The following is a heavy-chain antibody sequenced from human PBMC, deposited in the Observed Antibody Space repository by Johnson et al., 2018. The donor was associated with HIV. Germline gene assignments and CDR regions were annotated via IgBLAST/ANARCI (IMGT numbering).Heavy chain of an antibody. CDR3: AKDRHDYGDLDAFDI. Sequence: LVESGGGLVQPGRSLRLSCAASGFTFDDYAMHWVRQAPGKGLEWVSGISWNSGSICYADSVKGRFTISRDNAKNSLYLQMNSLRAEDTALYYCAKDRHDYGDLDAFDIWGQGTMVTVSS. CDR2: ISWNSGSI. V-gene: IGHV3-9*01. CDR1: GFTFDDYA. D-gene: IGHD4-17*01. J-gene: IGHJ3*02.